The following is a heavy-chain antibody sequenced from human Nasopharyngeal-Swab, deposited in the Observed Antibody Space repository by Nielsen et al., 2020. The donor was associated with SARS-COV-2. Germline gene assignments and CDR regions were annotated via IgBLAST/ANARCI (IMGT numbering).Heavy chain of an antibody. V-gene: IGHV3-48*04. J-gene: IGHJ4*02. Sequence: GESLKISCAASGFTFSSYSMNWVRQAPGKGLEWVSYISSSSSTIYYADSVKGRFTISRDNAKNSLYLQMNGLRAEDTALYYCAKDMGYSSGCFDYWGQGTLVTVSS. CDR3: AKDMGYSSGCFDY. CDR1: GFTFSSYS. CDR2: ISSSSSTI. D-gene: IGHD6-19*01.